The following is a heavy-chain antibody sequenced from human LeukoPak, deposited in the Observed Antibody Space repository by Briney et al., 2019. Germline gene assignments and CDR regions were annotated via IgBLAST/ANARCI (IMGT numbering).Heavy chain of an antibody. CDR3: ARADSTGAFDI. D-gene: IGHD3-22*01. CDR2: IKEDGSEK. V-gene: IGHV3-7*01. Sequence: VGSLRLSCAASGFTFSSYWMTWVRQAPGMGLQWVANIKEDGSEKYYVDSVKGRFTISRDNAKNSLYLQMSSLRAEDTAVYYCARADSTGAFDIWGQGTMVTVS. CDR1: GFTFSSYW. J-gene: IGHJ3*02.